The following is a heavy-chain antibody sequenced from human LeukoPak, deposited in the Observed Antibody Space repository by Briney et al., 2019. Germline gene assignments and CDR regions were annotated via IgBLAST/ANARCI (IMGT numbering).Heavy chain of an antibody. J-gene: IGHJ4*02. V-gene: IGHV1-2*02. CDR1: GYTFTGYY. CDR3: ARETAREDIVVVPAAEGDY. Sequence: GASVKVSCKASGYTFTGYYMHWVRQAPGQGLEWMGWINPNSGGTNYAQKFQGRVTMTRDTSISTAYMELSRLRSDDTAVYYCARETAREDIVVVPAAEGDYWGQGTLVTVSS. CDR2: INPNSGGT. D-gene: IGHD2-2*01.